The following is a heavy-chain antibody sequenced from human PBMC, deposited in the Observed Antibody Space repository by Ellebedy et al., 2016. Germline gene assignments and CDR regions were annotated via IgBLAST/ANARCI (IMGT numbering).Heavy chain of an antibody. CDR3: ARDRENSGSSDH. J-gene: IGHJ5*02. CDR1: GFTFSSYW. CDR2: RNQDGSEK. V-gene: IGHV3-7*04. Sequence: GESLKISCAASGFTFSSYWMSWVRQAPGKGLEWVASRNQDGSEKYYVDSVKGRFTISRDNAKNSLYLQMNSLRAEDTAVYYCARDRENSGSSDHWGQGTLVTVSS. D-gene: IGHD1-26*01.